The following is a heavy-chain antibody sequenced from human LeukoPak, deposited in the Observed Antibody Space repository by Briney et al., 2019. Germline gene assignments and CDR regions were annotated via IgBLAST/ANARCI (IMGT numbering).Heavy chain of an antibody. Sequence: ASVKVSCKASGGTFSSYAISWVRQAPGQGLEWMGGIIPIFGTANYAQKFQGRVTITADKSTSTAYMELSSLRSEDTAVYYCARGITTVSRAFDIWGQGTMVTVSS. J-gene: IGHJ3*02. CDR3: ARGITTVSRAFDI. V-gene: IGHV1-69*06. CDR1: GGTFSSYA. D-gene: IGHD3-22*01. CDR2: IIPIFGTA.